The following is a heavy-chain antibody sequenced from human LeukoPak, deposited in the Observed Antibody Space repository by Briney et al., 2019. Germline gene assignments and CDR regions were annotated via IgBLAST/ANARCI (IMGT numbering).Heavy chain of an antibody. CDR2: INARNGNT. J-gene: IGHJ4*02. CDR1: GYTFTSYA. V-gene: IGHV1-3*01. CDR3: ARDGLLWFGELLYSAPFDY. Sequence: ASVKVSCKASGYTFTSYAMHWVRQAPGQRLEWMGWINARNGNTKYSQEFQGRVTITRDTSTSTAYMELRSLRSDDTAVYYCARDGLLWFGELLYSAPFDYWGQGTLVTVSS. D-gene: IGHD3-10*01.